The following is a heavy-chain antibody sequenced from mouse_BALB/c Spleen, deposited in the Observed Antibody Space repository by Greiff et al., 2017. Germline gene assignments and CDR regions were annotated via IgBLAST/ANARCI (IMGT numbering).Heavy chain of an antibody. CDR3: ARGGYYGSSYPFAY. D-gene: IGHD1-1*01. J-gene: IGHJ3*01. Sequence: QVQLQQSGAELAKPGASVKMSCKASGYTFTSYWMHWVKQRPGQGLEWVGYINPSTGYTEYNQKFKDKATLTADKSSSTAYMQLSSLTSEDSAVYYCARGGYYGSSYPFAYGGQGTLVTVSA. CDR1: GYTFTSYW. CDR2: INPSTGYT. V-gene: IGHV1-7*01.